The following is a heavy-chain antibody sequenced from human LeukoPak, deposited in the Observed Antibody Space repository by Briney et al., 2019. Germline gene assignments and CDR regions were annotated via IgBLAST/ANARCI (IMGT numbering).Heavy chain of an antibody. D-gene: IGHD3-9*01. J-gene: IGHJ4*02. Sequence: GGPLRPSCAASGFPFRSFSMNWFGKAPGKGLEWVSYISRTGDIYYADSVKGRFTISRDNAKNSLYLQMSSLRAEDTAVYYCARDHDWGFDYWGQGTLVTVSS. CDR2: ISRTGDI. CDR1: GFPFRSFS. V-gene: IGHV3-21*05. CDR3: ARDHDWGFDY.